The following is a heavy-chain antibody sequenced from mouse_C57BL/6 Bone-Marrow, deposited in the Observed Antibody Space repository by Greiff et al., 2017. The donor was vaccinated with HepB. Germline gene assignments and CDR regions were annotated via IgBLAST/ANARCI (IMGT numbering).Heavy chain of an antibody. V-gene: IGHV1-82*01. CDR3: ARSSYYDYDEFSHWYFDV. D-gene: IGHD2-4*01. J-gene: IGHJ1*03. Sequence: VQLQQSGPELVKPGASVKISCKASGYAFSSSWMNWVKQRPGKGLEWIGRIYPGDGDTNYNGKFKGKATLPADKSASTAYMQLSSLTSEDSAVYFCARSSYYDYDEFSHWYFDVWGTGTTVTVS. CDR2: IYPGDGDT. CDR1: GYAFSSSW.